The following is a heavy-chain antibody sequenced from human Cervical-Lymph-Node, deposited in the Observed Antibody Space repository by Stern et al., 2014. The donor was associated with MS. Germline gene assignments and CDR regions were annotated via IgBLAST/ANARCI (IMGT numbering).Heavy chain of an antibody. CDR1: GGIFSSFA. D-gene: IGHD3-10*01. CDR2: IITMFGTA. CDR3: ASSVGELTPEAV. Sequence: VQLVESGAEVKKPGSSVRVSCKASGGIFSSFAISWVRQAPGQGLAWMGGIITMFGTANYAQKFQGRVTITADDSTGTAYMEVSSLRSEDTAVYYCASSVGELTPEAVWGQGTTVTV. J-gene: IGHJ6*02. V-gene: IGHV1-69*01.